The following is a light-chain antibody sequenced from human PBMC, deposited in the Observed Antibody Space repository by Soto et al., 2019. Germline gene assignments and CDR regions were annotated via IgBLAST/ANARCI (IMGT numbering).Light chain of an antibody. CDR3: FSSTTTSTHV. CDR1: RGDIGAYDY. Sequence: QSVPTQPASLSWSPGQLITISFTGTRGDIGAYDYVSWVQQHPGKAPKLMIFEVNNRPSELSNRFSGSKSSNTAYLTISGLQVEDEAEYFCFSSTTTSTHVFGTGTKGTVL. V-gene: IGLV2-14*01. J-gene: IGLJ1*01. CDR2: EVN.